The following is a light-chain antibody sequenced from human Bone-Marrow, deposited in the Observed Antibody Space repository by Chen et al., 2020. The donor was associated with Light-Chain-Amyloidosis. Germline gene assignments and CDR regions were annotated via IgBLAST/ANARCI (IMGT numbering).Light chain of an antibody. Sequence: SSELTQDPAVSVALGQTVRITCQGDSVRSYYEGWYQQKPGQAPVIVIYGNNNRPAGIPDRFSDSRSGNTASWTITGGQAEEEADNYCNSRASSGNHLVVGGGTKLPVL. CDR1: SVRSYY. CDR3: NSRASSGNHLV. V-gene: IGLV3-19*01. J-gene: IGLJ2*01. CDR2: GNN.